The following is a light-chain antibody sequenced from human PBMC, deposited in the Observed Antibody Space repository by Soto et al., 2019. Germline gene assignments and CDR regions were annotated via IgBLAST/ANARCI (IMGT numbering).Light chain of an antibody. CDR3: AAWDDSLNGPGV. Sequence: QSVLTQPPSASGAPGQRVTLSCIGGSSNVGFNAVNWYQQLPGAAPKLLIHGNSQRPSGVPDRFSGSKSGTSASLAIIGLRAEDEAHYYCAAWDDSLNGPGVFGGGTKVTVL. V-gene: IGLV1-44*01. CDR2: GNS. CDR1: SSNVGFNA. J-gene: IGLJ2*01.